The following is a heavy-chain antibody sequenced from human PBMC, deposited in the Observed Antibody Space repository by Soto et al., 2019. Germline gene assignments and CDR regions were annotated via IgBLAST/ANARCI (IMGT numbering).Heavy chain of an antibody. CDR3: ARTWIQPPLRLDWFDP. J-gene: IGHJ5*02. V-gene: IGHV1-69*05. CDR1: GGTFSSYA. D-gene: IGHD5-18*01. CDR2: IIPIFGTA. Sequence: QVQLVQSGAEVKKPGSSVKVSCKASGGTFSSYAISWVRQAPGQGLEWMGGIIPIFGTANYAQKFQGRVTITXXEXTIXAYMELSSLRSEDTAVYYCARTWIQPPLRLDWFDPWGQGTLVTVSS.